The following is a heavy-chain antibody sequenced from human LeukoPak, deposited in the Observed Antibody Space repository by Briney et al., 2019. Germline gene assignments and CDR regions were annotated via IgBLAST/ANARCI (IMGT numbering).Heavy chain of an antibody. CDR2: LVYDARS. Sequence: PGGSLRLPCAASGFPFSSYGMHWVRQAPGKGLEWVARLVYDARSDYANSVKGRFSISRDDSKNTLFLDMSNLRVEDTALYYCARDLSAAFDFWGQGVLVTVSS. J-gene: IGHJ4*02. CDR3: ARDLSAAFDF. CDR1: GFPFSSYG. V-gene: IGHV3-33*01. D-gene: IGHD6-25*01.